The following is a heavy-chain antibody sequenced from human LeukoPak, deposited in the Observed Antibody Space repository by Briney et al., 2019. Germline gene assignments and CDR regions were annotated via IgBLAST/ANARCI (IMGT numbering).Heavy chain of an antibody. Sequence: GGSLRLSCAASGFTFSSYSMNWVRQAPGKGLEWVSYISSSSSTIYYADSVKGRFTISRDNAKNSLYLQMNSLRAEDTAVYYCARDRAFSSTSRSDYMDVWGKGTTVTVSS. CDR1: GFTFSSYS. CDR3: ARDRAFSSTSRSDYMDV. D-gene: IGHD2-2*01. CDR2: ISSSSSTI. J-gene: IGHJ6*03. V-gene: IGHV3-48*01.